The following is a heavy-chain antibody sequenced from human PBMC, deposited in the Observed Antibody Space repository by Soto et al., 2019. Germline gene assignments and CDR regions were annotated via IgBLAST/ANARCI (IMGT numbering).Heavy chain of an antibody. J-gene: IGHJ4*02. Sequence: EVQLVESGGGLVQPGGSLRLSCAASGFTFSSYSMNWVRQAPGKGLEWVSYISSSSTIYYADSVKGRFTISRDNAKNSLYLQMNSLRDEDTAVYYCARDIWEVRGEIDYWGQGTLVTVSS. D-gene: IGHD3-10*01. CDR1: GFTFSSYS. CDR3: ARDIWEVRGEIDY. V-gene: IGHV3-48*02. CDR2: ISSSSTI.